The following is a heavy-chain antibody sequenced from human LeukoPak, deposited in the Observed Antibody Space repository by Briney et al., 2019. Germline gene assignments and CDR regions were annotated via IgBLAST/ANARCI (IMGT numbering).Heavy chain of an antibody. Sequence: GGSLSPSCVASGYTFISYSINWVRQAPGKGLEWVSSISVRSNYIYYADSVRGRFSISRDDARDSLYLQMNSLRAEDTAVYYCVRLRWNRVWGQGNLVTVSS. CDR2: ISVRSNYI. CDR1: GYTFISYS. J-gene: IGHJ1*01. D-gene: IGHD1/OR15-1a*01. CDR3: VRLRWNRV. V-gene: IGHV3-21*01.